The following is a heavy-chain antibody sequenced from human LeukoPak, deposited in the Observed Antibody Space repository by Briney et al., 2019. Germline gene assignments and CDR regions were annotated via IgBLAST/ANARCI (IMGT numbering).Heavy chain of an antibody. Sequence: SETLSLTCTVSGGSISSSSYYWGWIRQPPGKGLEWIGSIYYSGSTYYNPSLKSRVTISVDTSKNQSSLKLSSVTAADTAVYYCASKYYYDSSGYYPFDYWGQGTLVTVSS. J-gene: IGHJ4*02. V-gene: IGHV4-39*01. CDR1: GGSISSSSYY. CDR3: ASKYYYDSSGYYPFDY. CDR2: IYYSGST. D-gene: IGHD3-22*01.